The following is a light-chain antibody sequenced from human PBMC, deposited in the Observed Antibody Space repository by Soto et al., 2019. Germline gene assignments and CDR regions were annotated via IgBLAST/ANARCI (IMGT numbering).Light chain of an antibody. J-gene: IGKJ4*01. V-gene: IGKV3-15*01. Sequence: DIVMTQSAATLSLSPGERATLSCRASQSVSSSLAWYQQKPGLAPRLLIYGASTRATGIPARFSGSGSGTEFTLTISSLQSEDFAVYYCQQYNNWLTFGGGTKVEIK. CDR1: QSVSSS. CDR2: GAS. CDR3: QQYNNWLT.